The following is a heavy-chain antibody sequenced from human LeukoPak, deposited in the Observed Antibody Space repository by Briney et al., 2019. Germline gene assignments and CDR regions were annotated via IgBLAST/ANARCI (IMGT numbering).Heavy chain of an antibody. V-gene: IGHV4-38-2*02. CDR1: SYSISSVYY. CDR3: ARVNAPVATFDY. J-gene: IGHJ4*02. D-gene: IGHD2-21*01. CDR2: ISHSGIT. Sequence: SETLSLTCTVSSYSISSVYYEGWFRRPPGKGREWIATISHSGITYYTPSLKSRLTISLDTSKNQFSLKLSSVTAADTAVYYCARVNAPVATFDYWGQGALVTVSS.